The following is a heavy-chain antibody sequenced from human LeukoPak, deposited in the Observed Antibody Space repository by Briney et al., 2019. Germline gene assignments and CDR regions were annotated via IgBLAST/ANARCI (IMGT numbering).Heavy chain of an antibody. CDR2: IYYSGST. CDR1: GGSISSYY. V-gene: IGHV4-59*08. Sequence: SVTLSLTCTVSGGSISSYYWSWIRQPPGKGLEWIGYIYYSGSTNYNPSLKSRVTISVDTSKNQFSLKLSPVTAADTAVYYCARLHDGYRYGADYWGQGTLVTAS. J-gene: IGHJ4*02. CDR3: ARLHDGYRYGADY. D-gene: IGHD5-18*01.